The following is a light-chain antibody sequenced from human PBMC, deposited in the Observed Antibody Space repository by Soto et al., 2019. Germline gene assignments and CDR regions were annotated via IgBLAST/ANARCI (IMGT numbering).Light chain of an antibody. V-gene: IGLV1-47*01. J-gene: IGLJ2*01. CDR3: VAWDDSLSGVV. Sequence: QSVLTQPPSASGTPGQRVTISCSGSSSNIGSNYVYWYQQLPGTVPQLLIYRNNERPSGVPDRFSGSKSGTSASLAISGLRSEDEADYYCVAWDDSLSGVVFGGGTQLTVL. CDR2: RNN. CDR1: SSNIGSNY.